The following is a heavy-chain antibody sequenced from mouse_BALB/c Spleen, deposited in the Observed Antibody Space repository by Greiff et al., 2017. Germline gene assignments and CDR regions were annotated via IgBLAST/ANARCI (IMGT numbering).Heavy chain of an antibody. CDR1: GYTFTSYW. CDR2: IYPSDSYT. CDR3: TRERYRYGDD. J-gene: IGHJ2*01. V-gene: IGHV1-69*02. Sequence: QVQLQQPGAELVRPGASVKLSCKASGYTFTSYWINWVKQRPGQGLEWIGNIYPSDSYTNYNQKFKDKATLTVDKSSSTAYMQLSSPTSEDSAVYYCTRERYRYGDDWGQGTTLTVSS. D-gene: IGHD2-14*01.